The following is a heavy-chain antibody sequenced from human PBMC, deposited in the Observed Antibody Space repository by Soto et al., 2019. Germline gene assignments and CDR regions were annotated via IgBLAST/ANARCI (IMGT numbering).Heavy chain of an antibody. CDR3: AKDGLPDYYGMDV. Sequence: GGSLRLSCAAAGVTFDDYSRHWVRQAQGKGLEWVSLISWDGGSTYYADSVKGRFTISRGNSKNSLYLQMNSLRTEDTALYYCAKDGLPDYYGMDVWGQGTTVTVSS. CDR1: GVTFDDYS. V-gene: IGHV3-43*01. CDR2: ISWDGGST. J-gene: IGHJ6*02.